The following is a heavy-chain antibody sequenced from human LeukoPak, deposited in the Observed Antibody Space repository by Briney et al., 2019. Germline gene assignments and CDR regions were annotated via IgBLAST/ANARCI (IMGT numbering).Heavy chain of an antibody. CDR3: ARQVDGYCSSTSCQRGAFDI. D-gene: IGHD2-2*01. J-gene: IGHJ3*02. CDR2: IYPGDSDT. Sequence: GESLKISCKGSGYSFTSYWIGWVRQMPGKGLEWMGIIYPGDSDTRYSPSFQGQVTISADKSISTAYLQWSSLKASDTAMYYCARQVDGYCSSTSCQRGAFDIWGQGTMVTVSS. CDR1: GYSFTSYW. V-gene: IGHV5-51*01.